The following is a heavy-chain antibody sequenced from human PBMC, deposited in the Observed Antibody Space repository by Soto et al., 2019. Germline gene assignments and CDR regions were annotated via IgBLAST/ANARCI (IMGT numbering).Heavy chain of an antibody. V-gene: IGHV3-21*01. D-gene: IGHD5-12*01. J-gene: IGHJ3*02. CDR3: AAPERNIVATIAAFDI. Sequence: SGGSLRLSCAASGFTFSSYSMNWVRQAPGKGLEWVSSISSSSSYIYYADSVKGRFTISRDNAKNSLYLQMNSLRAEDTAVYYCAAPERNIVATIAAFDIWGQGTMVTVSS. CDR1: GFTFSSYS. CDR2: ISSSSSYI.